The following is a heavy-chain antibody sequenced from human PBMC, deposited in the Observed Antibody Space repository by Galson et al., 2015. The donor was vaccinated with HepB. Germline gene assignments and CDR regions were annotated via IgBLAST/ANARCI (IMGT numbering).Heavy chain of an antibody. J-gene: IGHJ4*02. V-gene: IGHV3-64D*06. Sequence: SLRLSCAASGFTFSSYPMHWVRQAPGKGLEYVSAIRTNGGSAYYADPVKGRFTISRDNSKNTVYLQMSSLRAEDTALYYCVRDNTSSGWVFDYWGQGTLVTVTS. D-gene: IGHD6-19*01. CDR2: IRTNGGSA. CDR1: GFTFSSYP. CDR3: VRDNTSSGWVFDY.